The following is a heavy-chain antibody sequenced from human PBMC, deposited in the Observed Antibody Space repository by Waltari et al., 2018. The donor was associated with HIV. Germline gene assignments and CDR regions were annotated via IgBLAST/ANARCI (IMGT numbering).Heavy chain of an antibody. V-gene: IGHV3-33*01. CDR2: IWSDGINK. J-gene: IGHJ2*01. CDR1: GFTLSRYG. Sequence: QVQLVESGGGVVQLGRSLRLSCAASGFTLSRYGMHWVRQAPGKGLEWVADIWSDGINKYYANSVKGRFAISRDTSKNTLYLQMDSLRAEDTAVYYCARDADTSGFSWYFDLWGRGTLVSVSS. D-gene: IGHD3-22*01. CDR3: ARDADTSGFSWYFDL.